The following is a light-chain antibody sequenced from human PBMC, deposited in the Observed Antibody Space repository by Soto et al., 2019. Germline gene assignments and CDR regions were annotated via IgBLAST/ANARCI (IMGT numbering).Light chain of an antibody. CDR3: AAWDDDLRGPV. J-gene: IGLJ2*01. V-gene: IGLV1-47*01. CDR1: TPNIGSNY. CDR2: KNN. Sequence: QSVVTQPPSASGTPGQRVAISCSGSTPNIGSNYVYWYQQFPGTAPKLLIYKNNQRPSGVPGRFSGSKSGTSASLAISGLRSEDEADYYCAAWDDDLRGPVFGGGTKVTVL.